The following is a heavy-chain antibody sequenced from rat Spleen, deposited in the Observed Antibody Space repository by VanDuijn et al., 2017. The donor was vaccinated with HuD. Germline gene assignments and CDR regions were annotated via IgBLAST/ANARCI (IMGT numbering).Heavy chain of an antibody. V-gene: IGHV5-29*01. D-gene: IGHD1-10*01. J-gene: IGHJ4*01. CDR2: ISNDVTTT. CDR1: GFTFSGYY. CDR3: VRYNKYVSYYVLEA. Sequence: EVQLVESDGGLVQPGRSLKLSCAASGFTFSGYYMAWVRQAPTKGLEWVATISNDVTTTYYRDSVKGRFTISRDNAKSTLYLQMDSLRSEDTATYYCVRYNKYVSYYVLEAWGQGASVTVSS.